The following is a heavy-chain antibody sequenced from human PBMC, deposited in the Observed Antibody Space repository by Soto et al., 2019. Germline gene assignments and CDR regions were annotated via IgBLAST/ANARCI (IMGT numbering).Heavy chain of an antibody. CDR3: SRCPHSYYDSTPWYWFDP. Sequence: GGSLRLSCAASGFTFSSYGMHWVRQAPRKGLEWVAVIWYDGSNKYYAESVKGRITISRDNSKNTLYQQMNSLRSEDTAVYYFSRCPHSYYDSTPWYWFDPWGQGTLVTVSS. J-gene: IGHJ5*02. CDR1: GFTFSSYG. D-gene: IGHD3-22*01. CDR2: IWYDGSNK. V-gene: IGHV3-33*01.